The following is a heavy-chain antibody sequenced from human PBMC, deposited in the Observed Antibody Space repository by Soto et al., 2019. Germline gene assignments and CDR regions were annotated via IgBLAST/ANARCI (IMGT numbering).Heavy chain of an antibody. CDR1: GFIFSEYS. J-gene: IGHJ4*02. Sequence: EVRLVESGGGLVQPGGSLRLSCAASGFIFSEYSMNWVRQAPGKGLEWVAYISGSSSLIYYADSVEGRFTISRDNVNNSLFLQMNSLRDEDTAVYYCARIAFSPFDYWGQGTLVSVSA. D-gene: IGHD2-21*01. V-gene: IGHV3-48*02. CDR3: ARIAFSPFDY. CDR2: ISGSSSLI.